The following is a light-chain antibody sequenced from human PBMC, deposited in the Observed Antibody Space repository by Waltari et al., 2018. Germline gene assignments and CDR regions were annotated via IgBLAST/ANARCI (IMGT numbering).Light chain of an antibody. CDR1: SSDVGSSNL. CDR3: CSYAGSSIWV. CDR2: EDS. V-gene: IGLV2-23*01. Sequence: QSALTQPASVSGSPGQSITISCTGTSSDVGSSNLVSWYQQHPGKAPKLMIYEDSKRPSGVSNRFSGSKSGNTASLTISGLQAEDEANYYCCSYAGSSIWVFGGGTELTVL. J-gene: IGLJ3*02.